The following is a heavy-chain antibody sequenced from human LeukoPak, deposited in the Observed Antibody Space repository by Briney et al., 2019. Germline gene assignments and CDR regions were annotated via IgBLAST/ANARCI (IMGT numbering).Heavy chain of an antibody. CDR1: GFIFSSYS. CDR3: TTDQRITVFGVVVNDHGAFDI. CDR2: ISGSSSTL. V-gene: IGHV3-48*01. Sequence: PGGSLRLSCAASGFIFSSYSMNWVRQAPGKGLEWVSYISGSSSTLYYADSVKGRFTISRDNAKNSLYLQMNSLKTEDTAVYYCTTDQRITVFGVVVNDHGAFDIWGQGTMVTVSS. D-gene: IGHD3-3*01. J-gene: IGHJ3*02.